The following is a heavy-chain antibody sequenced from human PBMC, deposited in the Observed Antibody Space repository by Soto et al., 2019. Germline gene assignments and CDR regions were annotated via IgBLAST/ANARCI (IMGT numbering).Heavy chain of an antibody. Sequence: PGESLKISCMGSGYSFTSYWISWVRQMPGKGLERMGRIDPSDSYTNYSPSFQGHVTISADKSISTAYLQWSSLKASDTAMYFCAGTNIVVVPAAMDGGFDYWGQGTLVTVSS. J-gene: IGHJ4*02. CDR2: IDPSDSYT. D-gene: IGHD2-2*01. V-gene: IGHV5-10-1*01. CDR3: AGTNIVVVPAAMDGGFDY. CDR1: GYSFTSYW.